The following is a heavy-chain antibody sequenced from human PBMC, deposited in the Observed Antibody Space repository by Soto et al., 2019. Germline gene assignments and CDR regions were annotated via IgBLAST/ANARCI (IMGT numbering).Heavy chain of an antibody. J-gene: IGHJ4*02. CDR2: IYYDGSNK. D-gene: IGHD2-8*01. CDR3: ARAYCNNGVCYYYFDH. CDR1: GFTFSTYA. V-gene: IGHV3-33*01. Sequence: PGGSLRLSCVASGFTFSTYAMHWVRQAPGKGLEWVAVIYYDGSNKYYTDSVKGRFSISRDNSKNTLYLQMNSLRAEDTAVYYCARAYCNNGVCYYYFDHWGQGTLVTVSS.